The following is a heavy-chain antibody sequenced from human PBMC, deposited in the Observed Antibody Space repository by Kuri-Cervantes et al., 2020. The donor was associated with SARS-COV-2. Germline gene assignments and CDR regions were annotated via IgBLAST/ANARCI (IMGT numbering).Heavy chain of an antibody. CDR1: GYTFTGYY. J-gene: IGHJ5*01. D-gene: IGHD3-10*01. Sequence: ASVKVSCKASGYTFTGYYMHWVRQAPGQGLEWMGWINPNSGGTNYAQKFQGRVTMTRDTSISTAYMELSRLRSDDTAVYYCAKGYGLGTYSPWFDSWGQGTLVTVSS. CDR2: INPNSGGT. CDR3: AKGYGLGTYSPWFDS. V-gene: IGHV1-2*02.